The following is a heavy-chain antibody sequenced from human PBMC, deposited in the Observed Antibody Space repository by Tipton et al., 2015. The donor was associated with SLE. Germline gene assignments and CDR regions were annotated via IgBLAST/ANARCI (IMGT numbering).Heavy chain of an antibody. Sequence: QLVQSGAEVKKPGASVKVSCKASGYTFTSYYMHWVRQAPGQGLEWMGIINPSGGSTSYAQKFQGRVTMTRDTSTSTVYMELSSLSSDDTAVYYCARAIPPALDDWGQGTLVTVSS. CDR1: GYTFTSYY. V-gene: IGHV1-46*01. CDR3: ARAIPPALDD. J-gene: IGHJ4*02. CDR2: INPSGGST.